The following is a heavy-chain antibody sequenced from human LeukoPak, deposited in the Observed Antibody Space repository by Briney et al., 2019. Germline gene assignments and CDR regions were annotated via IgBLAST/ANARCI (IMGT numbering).Heavy chain of an antibody. CDR2: KSDGSST. D-gene: IGHD5-18*01. CDR3: ARGGVDTAMVRYMDV. Sequence: GGSLRLSCAASGFTFSSYWMHWVRQAPGKGLVWVSRKSDGSSTNYADSVKGGFTISRDNAKNSLYLQMNSLRAEDTAGYYCARGGVDTAMVRYMDVWGKGTTVTVSS. V-gene: IGHV3-74*01. CDR1: GFTFSSYW. J-gene: IGHJ6*03.